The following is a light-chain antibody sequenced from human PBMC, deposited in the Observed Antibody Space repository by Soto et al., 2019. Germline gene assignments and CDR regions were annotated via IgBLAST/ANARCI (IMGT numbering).Light chain of an antibody. V-gene: IGKV3D-15*01. CDR3: QQYKDWPPLT. CDR1: QSVNIN. Sequence: EIAMTQSPVTLSASPGERVTLSCRASQSVNINLAWYQQRPGHAPRVLIYGASNRASGIPDRFSGSGSGTDFTLTISSLEPDDFALYSCQQYKDWPPLTFGGGNRVEIK. J-gene: IGKJ4*01. CDR2: GAS.